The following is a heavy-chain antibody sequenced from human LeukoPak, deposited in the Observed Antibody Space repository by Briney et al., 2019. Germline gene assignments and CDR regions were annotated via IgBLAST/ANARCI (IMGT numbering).Heavy chain of an antibody. CDR1: GGSISSSSNY. D-gene: IGHD6-13*01. J-gene: IGHJ4*02. CDR2: IYYSGST. V-gene: IGHV4-39*01. CDR3: ARRIAAARGTFDY. Sequence: SETLSLTRTVSGGSISSSSNYWGWIRQPPGKGLEWIGSIYYSGSTYYNPSLKSRVTISVDTSKNQFSLKLSSVTAADTAVYYCARRIAAARGTFDYWGQGALVTVSS.